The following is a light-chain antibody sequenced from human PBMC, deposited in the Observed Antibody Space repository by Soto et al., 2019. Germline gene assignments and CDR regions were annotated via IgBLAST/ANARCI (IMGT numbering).Light chain of an antibody. CDR2: GAS. CDR3: QQYDSSPWT. J-gene: IGKJ1*01. CDR1: QSVSSSY. Sequence: EVVLTQSPGTLSLSPGERATLSCRASQSVSSSYLAWYQQKPGRSPRLLIYGASNRASGISDRFSGSGSGTDFTLTIYRLEPEDFAVYYCQQYDSSPWTFGQGTKVDI. V-gene: IGKV3-20*01.